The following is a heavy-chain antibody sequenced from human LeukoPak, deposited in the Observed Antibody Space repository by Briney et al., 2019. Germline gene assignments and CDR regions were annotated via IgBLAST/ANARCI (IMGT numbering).Heavy chain of an antibody. D-gene: IGHD4-17*01. J-gene: IGHJ3*02. V-gene: IGHV3-48*04. CDR1: GFTFSSYS. CDR3: ARDYGDPYAFDI. CDR2: ISSSSTI. Sequence: GGSLRLSCAASGFTFSSYSMNWVRQAPGKGLEWVSYISSSSTIYYADSVKGRFTISRDNAKNSLYLQMNSLRAEDTAVYYCARDYGDPYAFDIWGQGTMVTVSS.